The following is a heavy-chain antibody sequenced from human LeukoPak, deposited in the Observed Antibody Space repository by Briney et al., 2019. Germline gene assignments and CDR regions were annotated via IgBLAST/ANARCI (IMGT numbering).Heavy chain of an antibody. CDR3: ARVGDGYNNLAFDY. V-gene: IGHV4-59*08. Sequence: SETLSLTCTVSGGSISSYYWSWIRQPPGKGLEWIGYIYYSGSTNYNPSLKSRVTISVDTSKNPFSLKLSSVTAADTAVYYCARVGDGYNNLAFDYWGQGTLVTVSS. J-gene: IGHJ4*02. CDR2: IYYSGST. D-gene: IGHD5-24*01. CDR1: GGSISSYY.